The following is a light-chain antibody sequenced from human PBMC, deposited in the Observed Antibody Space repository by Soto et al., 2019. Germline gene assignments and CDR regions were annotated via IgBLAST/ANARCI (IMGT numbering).Light chain of an antibody. CDR1: TGAVTSGHY. J-gene: IGLJ2*01. CDR2: DTN. CDR3: LVSYSGARV. Sequence: QAVVTQEPSLTVSPGGTVTLTCGFSTGAVTSGHYPYWFQQKPGQAPRTLIYDTNNKHSWTPARFSGSLLGVKAALTLSGAQPEDEADYYCLVSYSGARVFGGGTKLTVL. V-gene: IGLV7-46*01.